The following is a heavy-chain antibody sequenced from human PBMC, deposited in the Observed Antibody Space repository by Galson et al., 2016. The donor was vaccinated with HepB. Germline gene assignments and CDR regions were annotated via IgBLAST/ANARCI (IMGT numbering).Heavy chain of an antibody. CDR1: GFIFNSYS. D-gene: IGHD3-3*01. CDR2: IGSDGRST. CDR3: GKYEFDY. Sequence: SLRLSCAASGFIFNSYSMNWVRQAPGKGLEFVSAIGSDGRSTHYADSLRGRFTVSRDNSKNMLYLQMSSLRAEDTAVYYCGKYEFDYWGQGTLVTVSS. V-gene: IGHV3-64D*09. J-gene: IGHJ4*02.